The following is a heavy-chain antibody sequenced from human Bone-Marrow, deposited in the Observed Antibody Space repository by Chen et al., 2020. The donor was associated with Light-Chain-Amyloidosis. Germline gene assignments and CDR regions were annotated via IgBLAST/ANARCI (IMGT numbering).Heavy chain of an antibody. V-gene: IGHV3-23*04. CDR3: AKDISYDDILPGYPADAFDI. CDR1: GFAFSGYA. Sequence: EVQLVESGGGLLQRGGSLRLSCAASGFAFSGYARGWFRQAPGKGLEWVATISGSGGSRYYGDSVKGRLTISRDNSKNALFLQMNSLRAEDTAVYYCAKDISYDDILPGYPADAFDIWGQGTMVTVSS. J-gene: IGHJ3*02. CDR2: ISGSGGSR. D-gene: IGHD3-9*01.